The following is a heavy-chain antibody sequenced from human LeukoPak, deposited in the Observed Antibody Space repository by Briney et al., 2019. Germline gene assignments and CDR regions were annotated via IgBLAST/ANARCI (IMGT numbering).Heavy chain of an antibody. Sequence: SETLSLTCGVSGGSISNTNWWSWVRPPPGEGLEWIGEISLTGLDHYNPSLESRVTVSLDKSKNQLSLNMTSVTAADTAVYYCSRENGAFSPFGYWGQGTLVTVLS. J-gene: IGHJ4*02. D-gene: IGHD2-8*01. V-gene: IGHV4/OR15-8*02. CDR2: ISLTGLD. CDR3: SRENGAFSPFGY. CDR1: GGSISNTNW.